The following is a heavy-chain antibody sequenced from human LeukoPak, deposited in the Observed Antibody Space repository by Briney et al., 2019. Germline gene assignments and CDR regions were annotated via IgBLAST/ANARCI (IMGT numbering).Heavy chain of an antibody. CDR3: ATDIWFGESLMTYYFDY. V-gene: IGHV1-8*01. CDR1: GYTFTSYD. CDR2: MNSNSGNT. D-gene: IGHD3-10*01. J-gene: IGHJ4*02. Sequence: ASVKVSCKASGYTFTSYDINWVRQATGQGLERMGWMNSNSGNTGYAQKFQGRVTMTEDTSTDTAYMELSSLRSEDTAVYYCATDIWFGESLMTYYFDYWGRGTLVTVSS.